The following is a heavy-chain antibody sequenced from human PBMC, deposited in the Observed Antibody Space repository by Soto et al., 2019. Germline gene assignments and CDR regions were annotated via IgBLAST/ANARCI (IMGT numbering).Heavy chain of an antibody. Sequence: PSETLSLTCTVSGGYISSSSYYWGWIRQPPGKGLEWIGSIYYSGSTYYNPSLKSRVTISVDTSKNQFSLKLSSVTAADTAVYYCARLHYDFWSGTRGYYFDYWGQGTLVTVSS. CDR1: GGYISSSSYY. D-gene: IGHD3-3*01. V-gene: IGHV4-39*01. CDR2: IYYSGST. CDR3: ARLHYDFWSGTRGYYFDY. J-gene: IGHJ4*02.